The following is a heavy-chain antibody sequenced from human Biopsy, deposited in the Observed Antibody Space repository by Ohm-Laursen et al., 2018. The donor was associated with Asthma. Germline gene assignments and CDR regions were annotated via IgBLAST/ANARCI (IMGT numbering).Heavy chain of an antibody. CDR3: ARAVSSSSYWYFDL. V-gene: IGHV4-39*02. CDR1: GDAMSTSGSY. Sequence: SQTLSLTCIVSGDAMSTSGSYWGWIRQSPGKGLEWIGGIYYSGRTYYKPSLESRVTISADTSKNHFSLKVPSVTAADTAVYYCARAVSSSSYWYFDLWGRGDLVTVSS. D-gene: IGHD6-6*01. CDR2: IYYSGRT. J-gene: IGHJ2*01.